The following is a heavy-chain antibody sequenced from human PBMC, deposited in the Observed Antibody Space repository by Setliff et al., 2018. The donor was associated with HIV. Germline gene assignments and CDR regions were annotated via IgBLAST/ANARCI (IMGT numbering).Heavy chain of an antibody. CDR1: GDSISSHS. J-gene: IGHJ6*02. V-gene: IGHV4-59*11. CDR2: LYHSGGP. CDR3: ARPVSKYFYGMDV. Sequence: SETLSLTCTVSGDSISSHSWTWIRQPPGKGLEWIGTLYHSGGPIYNSSLQSRVTISWDPSNNQLSLSLSSVTAADTAVYYCARPVSKYFYGMDVWGRGTTVTVSS.